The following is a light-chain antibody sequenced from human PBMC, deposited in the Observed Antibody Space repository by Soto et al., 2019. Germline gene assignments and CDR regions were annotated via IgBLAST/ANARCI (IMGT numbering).Light chain of an antibody. CDR1: QNVRSNY. CDR3: QQYASSRT. Sequence: IVLTQSPGTLSLSPGERATLSCRASQNVRSNYLAWYQQKPGQAPRLLIYGASSRATGIPDRFSGSGSGTDFTITISRLEPEDFAVYYCQQYASSRTFGQGTKVEIK. J-gene: IGKJ1*01. CDR2: GAS. V-gene: IGKV3-20*01.